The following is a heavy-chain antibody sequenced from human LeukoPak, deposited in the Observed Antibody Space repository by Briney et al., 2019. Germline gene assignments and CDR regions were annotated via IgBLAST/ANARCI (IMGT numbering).Heavy chain of an antibody. CDR1: AFSLNAYN. V-gene: IGHV3-21*04. CDR3: VRDRGTYRPIDY. D-gene: IGHD1-26*01. Sequence: GGSLRLSCAASAFSLNAYNMSWVRQAPGKGLEWVSSISYTGTYIYYADSVKGRFTISRDNAPNSLYLQMNSLRAEDTAIYYCVRDRGTYRPIDYWGQGTLVTVSS. CDR2: ISYTGTYI. J-gene: IGHJ4*02.